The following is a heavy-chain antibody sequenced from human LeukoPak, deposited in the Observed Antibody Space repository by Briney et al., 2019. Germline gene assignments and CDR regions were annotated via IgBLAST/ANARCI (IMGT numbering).Heavy chain of an antibody. CDR3: ARDRGGGYAYGSVFDI. V-gene: IGHV3-48*01. D-gene: IGHD5-18*01. J-gene: IGHJ3*02. CDR1: GFTFSTYS. Sequence: GGSLRLSCAASGFTFSTYSMNWVGQAPGKGLEWVSYISISSDTIYYADSVKGRFTISRDKTKNSLYLQMNSLRAEDTAVYYCARDRGGGYAYGSVFDIWGQGTMVTVSS. CDR2: ISISSDTI.